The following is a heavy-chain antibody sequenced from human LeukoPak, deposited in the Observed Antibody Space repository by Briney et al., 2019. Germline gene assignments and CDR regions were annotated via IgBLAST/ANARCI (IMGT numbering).Heavy chain of an antibody. V-gene: IGHV4-61*10. D-gene: IGHD3-10*01. J-gene: IGHJ5*02. Sequence: SETLSLTCTVSGASISSGDYKWSWIRQPAGKGLEWIGRIYSSGYTNYNPSLNSRVSISVDTSKNQFSLKLSSVTAADTAVYYCARDLTYYYGSGVMFDPWGQGTLVTVSS. CDR2: IYSSGYT. CDR1: GASISSGDYK. CDR3: ARDLTYYYGSGVMFDP.